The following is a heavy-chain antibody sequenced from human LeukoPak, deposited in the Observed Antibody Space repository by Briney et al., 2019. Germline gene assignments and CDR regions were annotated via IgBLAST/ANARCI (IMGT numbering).Heavy chain of an antibody. D-gene: IGHD3-22*01. CDR1: GFRFGEYA. J-gene: IGHJ4*02. CDR3: AKHFDNDRSGNKGYYFDF. V-gene: IGHV3-9*01. CDR2: ISWNSGSV. Sequence: GRSLRLSCAASGFRFGEYAMHWVRLPPGKGLEWVAGISWNSGSVGYADSVKGRFTISRDNAKNFLYLQMNSLRAEDTAFYYCAKHFDNDRSGNKGYYFDFRGQGTLVTASS.